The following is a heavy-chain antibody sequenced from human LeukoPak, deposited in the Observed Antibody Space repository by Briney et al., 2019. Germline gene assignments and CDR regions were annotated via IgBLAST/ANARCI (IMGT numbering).Heavy chain of an antibody. Sequence: ASVKVSCKASGYTFTSYGISWVRQAPGQGLEWMGWISAYNGNTNYAQKLQGRVTMTTDTSTSTAYMELRSLRSDDTAVYYCARDKGYSSSWYSADYYYYGMDVWGQGTTVTVSS. CDR1: GYTFTSYG. CDR3: ARDKGYSSSWYSADYYYYGMDV. CDR2: ISAYNGNT. D-gene: IGHD6-13*01. J-gene: IGHJ6*02. V-gene: IGHV1-18*01.